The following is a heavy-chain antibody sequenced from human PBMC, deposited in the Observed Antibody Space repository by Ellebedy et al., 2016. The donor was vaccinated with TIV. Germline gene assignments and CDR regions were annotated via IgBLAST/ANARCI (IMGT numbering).Heavy chain of an antibody. CDR3: ARDPAVVRTHLIDY. J-gene: IGHJ4*02. V-gene: IGHV3-7*01. CDR1: GFTFSSYW. D-gene: IGHD3-22*01. CDR2: IKQDGSEK. Sequence: GESLKISXAASGFTFSSYWMSWVRQAPGKGLEWVANIKQDGSEKYYVDSVKGRFTISRDNSKNTLYLQMNSLRAEDTAVYYCARDPAVVRTHLIDYWGQGTLVTVSS.